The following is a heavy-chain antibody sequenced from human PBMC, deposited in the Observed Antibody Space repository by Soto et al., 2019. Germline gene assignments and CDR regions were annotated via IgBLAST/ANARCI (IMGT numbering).Heavy chain of an antibody. CDR3: ANQGYCSGGSCYHRDY. V-gene: IGHV3-30*18. CDR1: GFTFSSYG. CDR2: ISYDGSNK. Sequence: GGSLRLSCAASGFTFSSYGMHWVRQAPGKGLEWVAVISYDGSNKYYADSVKGRFTISRDNSKNTLYLQMNSLRAEDTAVYYCANQGYCSGGSCYHRDYWGQGTLVTVSS. J-gene: IGHJ4*02. D-gene: IGHD2-15*01.